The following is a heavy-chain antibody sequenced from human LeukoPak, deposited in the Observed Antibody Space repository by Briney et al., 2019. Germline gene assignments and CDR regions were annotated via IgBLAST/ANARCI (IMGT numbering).Heavy chain of an antibody. D-gene: IGHD2-2*01. CDR1: GGSISSSSYY. Sequence: SETLSLTCTVSGGSISSSSYYWGWIRQPPGKGLEWIGSIYYSGSTYYNPSLKSRVTISVDTSKNQFSLKLSSVTAADTAVYYCARLRNQLPYYFDYWGQGTLVTVSS. V-gene: IGHV4-39*01. CDR2: IYYSGST. CDR3: ARLRNQLPYYFDY. J-gene: IGHJ4*02.